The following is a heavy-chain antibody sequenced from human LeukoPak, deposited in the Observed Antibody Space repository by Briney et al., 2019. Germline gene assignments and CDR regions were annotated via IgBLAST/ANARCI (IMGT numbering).Heavy chain of an antibody. Sequence: PSETLSLTCAVYGGSFSGYYWSWIRQPPGKGLEWIGEINHSGSTNYNPSLKSRVTISVDTSENQFSLKLSSVTAADTAVYYCAGSIAARPRVHLIGYWGQGTLVTVSS. V-gene: IGHV4-34*01. CDR2: INHSGST. J-gene: IGHJ4*02. D-gene: IGHD6-6*01. CDR1: GGSFSGYY. CDR3: AGSIAARPRVHLIGY.